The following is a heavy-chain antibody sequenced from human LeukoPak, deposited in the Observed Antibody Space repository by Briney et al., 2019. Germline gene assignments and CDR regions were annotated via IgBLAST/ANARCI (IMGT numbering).Heavy chain of an antibody. CDR3: AKAIARHRDLDAFDI. V-gene: IGHV1-69*04. CDR2: IIPILGIA. D-gene: IGHD2-21*01. Sequence: SVKVSCKASGGTFSSYAISWVRQAPGQGLEWMGRIIPILGIANYAQKFQGRVTITADKSTSTAYMELSSLRAEDTALYYCAKAIARHRDLDAFDIWGQGTLVRVSS. J-gene: IGHJ3*02. CDR1: GGTFSSYA.